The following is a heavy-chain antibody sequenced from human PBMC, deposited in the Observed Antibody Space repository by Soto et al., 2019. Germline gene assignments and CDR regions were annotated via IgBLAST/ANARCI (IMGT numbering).Heavy chain of an antibody. D-gene: IGHD5-12*01. Sequence: EMHMLESGGGLVQPGGSLRLSCAASGFTFSGYTINWVRQAPGKGLEWVSSVSGSGEVTYYAAPVKGRFTISRDNSNNTLYLQMASLRPEDTAVYYCAKDHWAAYSGYAIRNDLDVWGQGTTVTVSS. CDR2: VSGSGEVT. CDR1: GFTFSGYT. CDR3: AKDHWAAYSGYAIRNDLDV. J-gene: IGHJ6*02. V-gene: IGHV3-23*01.